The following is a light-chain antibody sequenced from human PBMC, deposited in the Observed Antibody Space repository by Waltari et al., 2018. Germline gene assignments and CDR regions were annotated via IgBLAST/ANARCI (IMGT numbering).Light chain of an antibody. CDR2: KDS. CDR3: QSADSSGSYYV. V-gene: IGLV3-25*03. J-gene: IGLJ1*01. Sequence: SSELTQPPSVSVSPGQTARITCPGDAWPKAYGFGYQQKPRQAPVLVIFKDSERPSGIPERFSGSSSGTTVTLTISGVQAEDEADYYCQSADSSGSYYVFGTGTKVTVL. CDR1: AWPKAY.